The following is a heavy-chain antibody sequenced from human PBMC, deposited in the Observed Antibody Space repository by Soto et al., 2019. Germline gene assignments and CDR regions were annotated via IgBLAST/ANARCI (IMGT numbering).Heavy chain of an antibody. J-gene: IGHJ5*01. CDR1: GASISVPDFY. Sequence: SETLSLTCTVSGASISVPDFYWGWVRQPPGGGLDFLGYIFYTGSAYYNPSLQTRLSMSVDTSQNQLSLRLSSVTAADTAVYYCGRYNLLWFDPWGQGSLVTVSS. CDR2: IFYTGSA. D-gene: IGHD1-1*01. CDR3: GRYNLLWFDP. V-gene: IGHV4-30-4*01.